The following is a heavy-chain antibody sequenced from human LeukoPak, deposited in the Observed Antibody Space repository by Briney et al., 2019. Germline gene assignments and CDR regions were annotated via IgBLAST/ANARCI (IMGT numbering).Heavy chain of an antibody. Sequence: SVKVSCKASGGIFSSNAVSRVRQAQGQGLEWMGRIIPVFGMINYAQKFQGRVTITADKSMDTAYMELSSLISEDTAVFYCATGGQHFQYGLDVWGQGTTVIVSS. V-gene: IGHV1-69*04. D-gene: IGHD3-3*02. J-gene: IGHJ6*02. CDR1: GGIFSSNA. CDR3: ATGGQHFQYGLDV. CDR2: IIPVFGMI.